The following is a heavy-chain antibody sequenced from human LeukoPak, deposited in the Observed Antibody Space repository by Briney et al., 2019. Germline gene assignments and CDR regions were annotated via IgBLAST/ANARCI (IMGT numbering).Heavy chain of an antibody. CDR2: ISYDGSNK. Sequence: GGSLRLSCAASGFTFSSYAMHWVRQAPGKGLEWVAVISYDGSNKYYADSVKGRFTISRDNSKNTLYLQMNSLRSEDTAVYYCARERGSLRNFDYWGQGTLVTVSS. J-gene: IGHJ4*02. CDR3: ARERGSLRNFDY. V-gene: IGHV3-30-3*01. CDR1: GFTFSSYA. D-gene: IGHD3-10*01.